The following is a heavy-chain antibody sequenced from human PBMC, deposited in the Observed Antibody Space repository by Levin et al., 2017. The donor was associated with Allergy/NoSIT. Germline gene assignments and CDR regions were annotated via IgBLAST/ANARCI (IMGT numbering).Heavy chain of an antibody. V-gene: IGHV3-23*01. Sequence: GGSLRLSCAASGFTFSSYAMSWVRQAPGKGLEWVSAISGYGGSTYYADSVKGRFTISRDNSKNTLYLQMNSLRAEDTAIYYCARSQRGYNYGWGYWGQGTLVTVSS. CDR1: GFTFSSYA. CDR2: ISGYGGST. D-gene: IGHD5-18*01. CDR3: ARSQRGYNYGWGY. J-gene: IGHJ4*02.